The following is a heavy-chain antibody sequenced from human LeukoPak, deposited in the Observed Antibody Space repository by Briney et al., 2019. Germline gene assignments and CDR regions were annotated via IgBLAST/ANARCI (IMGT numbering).Heavy chain of an antibody. CDR1: GGTFSSYA. D-gene: IGHD6-19*01. CDR2: IIPILGIA. V-gene: IGHV1-69*04. Sequence: ASVTVSCKASGGTFSSYAISWVRQAPGQGLEWMGRIIPILGIANYAQKFQGRVTITADKSTSTAYMELSSLRSEDTAVYYCARKSVLYSSGWYYFDYWGQETLVTVSS. CDR3: ARKSVLYSSGWYYFDY. J-gene: IGHJ4*02.